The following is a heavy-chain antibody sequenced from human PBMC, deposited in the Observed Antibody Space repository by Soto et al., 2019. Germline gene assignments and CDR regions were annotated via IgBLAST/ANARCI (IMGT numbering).Heavy chain of an antibody. J-gene: IGHJ3*02. Sequence: ASVKVSCKASGGTLSSYAISWVRQAPGQGLEWMGGIIPIFGTANYAQKFQGRVTITADKSTSTAYMELSSLRSEDTAVYYCARHSSGWYMDAFDIWGQGTMVTVSS. CDR1: GGTLSSYA. CDR3: ARHSSGWYMDAFDI. V-gene: IGHV1-69*06. D-gene: IGHD6-19*01. CDR2: IIPIFGTA.